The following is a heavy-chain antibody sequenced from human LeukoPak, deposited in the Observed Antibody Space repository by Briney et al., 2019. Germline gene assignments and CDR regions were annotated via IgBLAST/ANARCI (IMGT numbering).Heavy chain of an antibody. Sequence: SETLSLTCTVSGGSISSTRYYWGWIRQPPGKGLEWIGSIYYSGSTYYNPSLKSRVTMSVDRSRNQFSLKLSSVTAADTAVYYCARHGIYYGLGSSYGLPNWFDPWGQGTLVTVSS. J-gene: IGHJ5*02. CDR1: GGSISSTRYY. CDR3: ARHGIYYGLGSSYGLPNWFDP. V-gene: IGHV4-39*01. CDR2: IYYSGST. D-gene: IGHD3-10*01.